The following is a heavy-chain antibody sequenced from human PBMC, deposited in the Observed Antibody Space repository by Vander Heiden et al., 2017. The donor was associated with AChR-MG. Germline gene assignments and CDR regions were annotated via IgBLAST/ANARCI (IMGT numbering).Heavy chain of an antibody. CDR3: ARGSVERRWLQTRAPFAFDI. CDR1: GGSISSYS. CDR2: IYYSGST. V-gene: IGHV4-59*01. D-gene: IGHD5-12*01. Sequence: QVQLQESGPGLVKPSETLSLTCTVSGGSISSYSWSWIRQPPGKGLEWIGYIYYSGSTNYNPSLKSRVTISVDTSKNQFSLKLSSVTAADTAVYYCARGSVERRWLQTRAPFAFDIWGQGTMVTVSS. J-gene: IGHJ3*02.